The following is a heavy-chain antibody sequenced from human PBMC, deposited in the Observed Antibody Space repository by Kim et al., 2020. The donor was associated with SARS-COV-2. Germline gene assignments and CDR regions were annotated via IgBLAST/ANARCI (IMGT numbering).Heavy chain of an antibody. CDR3: TIDIPEFNAYGLDY. Sequence: GGSLRLSCGASGFTFSSAWMNWVRQAPGKGLEWVGRIKSKIDGGTTDYAAPVKGRFTISRDDSKNTLYLQVNSLKTEDTAVYYCTIDIPEFNAYGLDYWGQGTLVTVSS. J-gene: IGHJ4*02. D-gene: IGHD3-10*01. V-gene: IGHV3-15*01. CDR1: GFTFSSAW. CDR2: IKSKIDGGTT.